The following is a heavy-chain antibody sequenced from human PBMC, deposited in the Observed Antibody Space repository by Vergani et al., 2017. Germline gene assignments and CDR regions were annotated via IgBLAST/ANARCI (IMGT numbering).Heavy chain of an antibody. CDR3: ARDSFSSSWYGDAFDI. V-gene: IGHV4-39*07. D-gene: IGHD6-13*01. Sequence: QLQLQESGPGLVKPSETLSLTCTVSGGSISSSSYYWGWIRQPPGKGLVWIGSIYYSGSTYYTPSLKSRVTISVDTSKNQFSLKLSSVTAADTAVYYCARDSFSSSWYGDAFDIWGQGTMVTVSS. CDR2: IYYSGST. J-gene: IGHJ3*02. CDR1: GGSISSSSYY.